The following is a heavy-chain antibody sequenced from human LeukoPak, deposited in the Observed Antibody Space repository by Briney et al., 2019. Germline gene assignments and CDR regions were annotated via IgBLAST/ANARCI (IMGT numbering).Heavy chain of an antibody. Sequence: GGSLRLSCAVSGITLSNYGMSWVRQAPGKGLEWVAGISDSGGRTNYADSVKGRFTISRDNPKNTLYLQMNSLRAEDTAVYYCAKPLSPYYDMDAFDIWGQGTMVTVSS. D-gene: IGHD3-22*01. CDR3: AKPLSPYYDMDAFDI. CDR2: ISDSGGRT. CDR1: GITLSNYG. V-gene: IGHV3-23*01. J-gene: IGHJ3*02.